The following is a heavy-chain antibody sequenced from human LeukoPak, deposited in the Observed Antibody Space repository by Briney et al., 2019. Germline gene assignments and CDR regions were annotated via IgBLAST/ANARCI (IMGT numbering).Heavy chain of an antibody. Sequence: PSETLSLTCTVSGCSISSGYYWGWIRQPPGKGLEWIGSIYYSGSTYYNPSLKSRVTISVDTSKNQFSLKLSSVTAADTAVYYCARGVPYYYYYMDVWGKGTTVTVSS. CDR1: GCSISSGYY. V-gene: IGHV4-38-2*02. D-gene: IGHD2-2*01. J-gene: IGHJ6*03. CDR2: IYYSGST. CDR3: ARGVPYYYYYMDV.